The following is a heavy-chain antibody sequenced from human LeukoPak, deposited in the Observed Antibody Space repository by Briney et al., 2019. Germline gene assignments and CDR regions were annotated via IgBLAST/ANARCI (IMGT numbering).Heavy chain of an antibody. CDR1: GGSISSSSYY. V-gene: IGHV4-39*01. D-gene: IGHD3-10*01. J-gene: IGHJ4*02. CDR3: ARTGLLFGSEFDY. Sequence: PSETLSLTCTVSGGSISSSSYYWGWIRQPPGKGLEWIGSICYDGSTCYNPSLKSRVTISVDTSKNQFSLKLSSVTAADTAVYYCARTGLLFGSEFDYWGQGTLVTVSS. CDR2: ICYDGST.